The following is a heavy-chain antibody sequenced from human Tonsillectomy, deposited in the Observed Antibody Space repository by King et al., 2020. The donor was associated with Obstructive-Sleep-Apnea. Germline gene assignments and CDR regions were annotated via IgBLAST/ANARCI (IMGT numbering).Heavy chain of an antibody. Sequence: VQLVESGGGLVQPGGSLRLSCTASGLTFSNYVITWVRQAPGKGLEWVSATSSGGTTYYAGSVRGRFTISRDNSQNTLYLQMNSVRAEDTAVYYCANAMGGVYGVVYPSYGLDVWGQGTTVTVSS. D-gene: IGHD3-3*01. CDR1: GLTFSNYV. CDR2: TSSGGTT. J-gene: IGHJ6*02. CDR3: ANAMGGVYGVVYPSYGLDV. V-gene: IGHV3-23*04.